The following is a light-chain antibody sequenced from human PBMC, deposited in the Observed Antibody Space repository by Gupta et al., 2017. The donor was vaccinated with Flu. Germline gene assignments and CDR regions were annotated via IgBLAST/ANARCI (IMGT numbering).Light chain of an antibody. CDR1: TRVSSS. Sequence: DRFTITCPASTRVSSSLHWYQQTPGKAPKLLIYAASRLQGGVPSRFSGTLSGTDSTLTLSRLQPEDSATYYCQQSSSPPCTFRQGPKL. CDR2: AAS. V-gene: IGKV1-39*01. CDR3: QQSSSPPCT. J-gene: IGKJ2*02.